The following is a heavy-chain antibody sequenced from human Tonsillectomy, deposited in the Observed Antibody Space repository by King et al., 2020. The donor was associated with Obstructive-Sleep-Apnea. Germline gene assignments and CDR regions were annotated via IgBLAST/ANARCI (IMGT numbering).Heavy chain of an antibody. Sequence: VQLVQSGAEVKKPGESLRISCKGSGFNFTNYWIIWVRQRPGTGLDWMGRVDPSDSYSNYSPAFQGHVTLSADKSISTAYLHWSSLKASDTGIYYCARRGLTEEVGHFYFEHWGQGTVVTVSS. CDR1: GFNFTNYW. D-gene: IGHD3-10*01. V-gene: IGHV5-10-1*03. J-gene: IGHJ1*01. CDR3: ARRGLTEEVGHFYFEH. CDR2: VDPSDSYS.